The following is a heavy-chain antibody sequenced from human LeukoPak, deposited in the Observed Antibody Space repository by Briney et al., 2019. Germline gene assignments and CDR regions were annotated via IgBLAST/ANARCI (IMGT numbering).Heavy chain of an antibody. J-gene: IGHJ4*02. CDR3: ASGVNYFDY. CDR2: ISSSSSYI. V-gene: IGHV3-21*01. Sequence: PGGSLRLSCVASGFTFGSYSMNWVRQAPGKGLEWVSSISSSSSYIYYADSVKGRLTISRDNAKNSLYLQMNSLRAEDTAVYYCASGVNYFDYWGQGTLVTVSS. D-gene: IGHD3-3*01. CDR1: GFTFGSYS.